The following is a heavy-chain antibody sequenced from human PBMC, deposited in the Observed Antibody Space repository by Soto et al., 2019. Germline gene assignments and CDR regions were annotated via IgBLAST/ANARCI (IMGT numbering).Heavy chain of an antibody. CDR1: GGSFSSYA. CDR3: ARVRRITIFGVVTEFDY. J-gene: IGHJ4*02. CDR2: IIPIFGTA. D-gene: IGHD3-3*01. V-gene: IGHV1-69*13. Sequence: GTSVKLSCKASGGSFSSYAISWVRQAPRQGLEWMGGIIPIFGTANYAQKFQGRVTITADESTSTAYMELSSLRSEDTAVYYCARVRRITIFGVVTEFDYWGQGTLVTVSS.